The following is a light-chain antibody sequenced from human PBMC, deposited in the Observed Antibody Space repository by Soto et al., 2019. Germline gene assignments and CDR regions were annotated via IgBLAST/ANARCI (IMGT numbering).Light chain of an antibody. CDR3: QQYKSFSLT. CDR1: QSINNW. CDR2: KTS. J-gene: IGKJ4*01. V-gene: IGKV1-5*03. Sequence: DIQMTQSPSTLSASVGHRVTITCRASQSINNWLAWYQQKPGKAPKLLIYKTSDLESGVPSRLSGSGSGTEFSLTMSNLQPDDFATYYCQQYKSFSLTFRGGTRVEVK.